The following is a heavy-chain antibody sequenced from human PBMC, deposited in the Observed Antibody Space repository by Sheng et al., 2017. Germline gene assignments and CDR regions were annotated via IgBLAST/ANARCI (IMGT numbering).Heavy chain of an antibody. CDR3: AREAYYDGWYFDL. Sequence: EVQLVESGGTLVQPGGSLRLSCVASGFSVNSNYMSWVRQTPGKGLQWVSTLYTGGSTYYADSVKDRLTISRDDSKNTVYLQMSSLRVEDTAVYYCAREAYYDGWYFDLWGRGTLV. CDR2: LYTGGST. V-gene: IGHV3-66*01. J-gene: IGHJ2*01. CDR1: GFSVNSNY. D-gene: IGHD3-16*01.